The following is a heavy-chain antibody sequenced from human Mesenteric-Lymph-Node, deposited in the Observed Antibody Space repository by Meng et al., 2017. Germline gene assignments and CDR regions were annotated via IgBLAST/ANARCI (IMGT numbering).Heavy chain of an antibody. Sequence: GSLRLSCTVSGGSISSSSYYWGWIRQPPGKGLEWIGSIYYSGSTYYNPSLKSRVTISVDTSKNQFSLKLSSVTAADTAVYYCARGPIIVVVPAAFFDIWGQGTMVTVSS. V-gene: IGHV4-39*07. CDR1: GGSISSSSYY. CDR3: ARGPIIVVVPAAFFDI. D-gene: IGHD2-2*01. J-gene: IGHJ3*02. CDR2: IYYSGST.